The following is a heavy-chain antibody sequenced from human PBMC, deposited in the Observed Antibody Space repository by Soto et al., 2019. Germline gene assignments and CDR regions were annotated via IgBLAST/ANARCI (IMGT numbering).Heavy chain of an antibody. D-gene: IGHD1-26*01. J-gene: IGHJ2*01. CDR1: GFTFNTYG. CDR2: ISYDGINK. Sequence: QVQLVESGGGVVQPGRSLGLSCAASGFTFNTYGMHWVRQAPGKGLEWVAAISYDGINKYYVDSVKGRFTISRDNSKNTLYVQMNSQRAEDTALYYCARSPQPTRGIHWYFDLWGRGILVTVSS. V-gene: IGHV3-30*03. CDR3: ARSPQPTRGIHWYFDL.